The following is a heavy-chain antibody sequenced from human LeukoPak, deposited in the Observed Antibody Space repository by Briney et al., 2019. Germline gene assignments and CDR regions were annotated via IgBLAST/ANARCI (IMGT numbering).Heavy chain of an antibody. J-gene: IGHJ5*02. V-gene: IGHV4-61*02. CDR2: IYTSGST. CDR3: ARGRLVWRFGEEDWFDP. CDR1: GGSISSGNYS. Sequence: SETLSLTCTVSGGSISSGNYSWSWIRQPAGKGLEWIGRIYTSGSTNYNPSLKSRVTISVDTSKNQFSLKLSSVTAADTAVYYCARGRLVWRFGEEDWFDPWGQGTLVTVSS. D-gene: IGHD3-10*01.